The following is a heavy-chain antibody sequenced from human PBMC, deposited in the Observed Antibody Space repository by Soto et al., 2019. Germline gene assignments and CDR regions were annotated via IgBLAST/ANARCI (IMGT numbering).Heavy chain of an antibody. CDR3: AKSRLGQYYFDY. Sequence: QVQLQESGPGLVKPSQTLSLTCTVSGCSISSGGYYWSWIRQHPGKGLEWIGYIYYSGSTYYNPSLQSRVTISVDTSTNQFSLKLSSVTAADTPVYYCAKSRLGQYYFDYWGQGTLVTVSS. J-gene: IGHJ4*02. V-gene: IGHV4-31*03. CDR2: IYYSGST. CDR1: GCSISSGGYY.